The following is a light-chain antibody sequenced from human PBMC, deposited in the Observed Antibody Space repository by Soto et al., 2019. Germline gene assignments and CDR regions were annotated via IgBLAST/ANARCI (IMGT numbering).Light chain of an antibody. CDR3: QQYGSSRFT. J-gene: IGKJ5*01. CDR1: QSVSNNY. Sequence: EIVLSQSPGALSLTPGERATLPCRASQSVSNNYLAWYQQKPGQAPRLLIYGASNRATGIPDRFSGSGSGTDFTLTISCLEPEDFAVYYCQQYGSSRFTFGQGTLLEIK. CDR2: GAS. V-gene: IGKV3-20*01.